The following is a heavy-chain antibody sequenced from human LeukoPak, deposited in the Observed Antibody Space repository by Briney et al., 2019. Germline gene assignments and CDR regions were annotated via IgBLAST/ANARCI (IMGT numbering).Heavy chain of an antibody. CDR3: ARLGRRLQSSAEYFQH. D-gene: IGHD5-24*01. CDR1: GYSFTSYW. Sequence: GESLKISCKGSGYSFTSYWIGWVRQMPGKGLEWMGIIYPGDSDTRYSPSFQGQVTISADKSISTAYLQWSSLKASDTAMYYCARLGRRLQSSAEYFQHWGQGTLVTVSS. CDR2: IYPGDSDT. V-gene: IGHV5-51*01. J-gene: IGHJ1*01.